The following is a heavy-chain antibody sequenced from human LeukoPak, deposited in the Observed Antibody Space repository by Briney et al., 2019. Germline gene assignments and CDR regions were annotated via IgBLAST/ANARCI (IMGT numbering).Heavy chain of an antibody. J-gene: IGHJ1*01. V-gene: IGHV4-59*13. CDR3: ARGYYDSGTYSGYFQH. CDR2: FYYSGST. D-gene: IGHD3-10*01. CDR1: GGSINDYY. Sequence: SETLSLTCTVSGGSINDYYWNWIRQPPGKGLEWIGYFYYSGSTNYNPSLKSRVTISVDTSKTRFSLRLSSVTAADTAVYYCARGYYDSGTYSGYFQHWGQGTLVTVSS.